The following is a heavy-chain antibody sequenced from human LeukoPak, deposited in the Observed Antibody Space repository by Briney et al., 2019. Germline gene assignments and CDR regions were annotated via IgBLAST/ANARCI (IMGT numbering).Heavy chain of an antibody. J-gene: IGHJ4*02. CDR3: ARVRWRLGELWTFDY. CDR2: ISTSSSYI. V-gene: IGHV3-21*01. Sequence: GGSLRLSCAASGFTFSSYSMNWVRQAPGKGLEWVSSISTSSSYIHYADSVKGRFTISRDNSKNTLYLQMNSLRAEDTAVYYCARVRWRLGELWTFDYWGQGTLVTVSS. CDR1: GFTFSSYS. D-gene: IGHD3-16*01.